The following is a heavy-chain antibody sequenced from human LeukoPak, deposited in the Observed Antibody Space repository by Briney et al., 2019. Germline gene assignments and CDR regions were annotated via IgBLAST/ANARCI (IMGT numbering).Heavy chain of an antibody. CDR3: VSAIRNAVDI. CDR2: IFSGGRT. Sequence: GGSLRLSCVVSGFTVSSNDMSWVRQAPGKGLEWVSVIFSGGRTDYADSVKGRFTISRDNSKSTVYLQMNNLRAEDTAVYYCVSAIRNAVDIWGQGTMVAVSS. V-gene: IGHV3-66*01. CDR1: GFTVSSND. J-gene: IGHJ3*02.